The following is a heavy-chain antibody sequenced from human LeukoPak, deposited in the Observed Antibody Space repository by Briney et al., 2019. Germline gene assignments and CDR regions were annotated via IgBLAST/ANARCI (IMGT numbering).Heavy chain of an antibody. CDR2: ISGSGVNT. D-gene: IGHD6-19*01. V-gene: IGHV3-23*01. Sequence: GGSLRLSCAASGFTFSSYAMHWLRQAPGKGLEWVSAISGSGVNTYYADSVRGRFTFSRDNSKNTLYLQMNSLRAEDTAVYYCAKGPLIEVAGTTWDYWGQGTLVTVSS. CDR3: AKGPLIEVAGTTWDY. J-gene: IGHJ4*02. CDR1: GFTFSSYA.